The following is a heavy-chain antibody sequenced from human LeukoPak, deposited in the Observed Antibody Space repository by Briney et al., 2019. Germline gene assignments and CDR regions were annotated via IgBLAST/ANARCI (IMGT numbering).Heavy chain of an antibody. V-gene: IGHV4-30-2*01. CDR1: GGSISSGGYS. Sequence: SETLSLTCAVSGGSISSGGYSWSWIRQPPGKGLEWTGYIYHSGSTYYNPSLKSRVTISVDRSKNQFSLKLSSVTAADTAVYYCARDRGPVDYWGQGTLVTVSS. CDR2: IYHSGST. CDR3: ARDRGPVDY. J-gene: IGHJ4*02. D-gene: IGHD3-10*01.